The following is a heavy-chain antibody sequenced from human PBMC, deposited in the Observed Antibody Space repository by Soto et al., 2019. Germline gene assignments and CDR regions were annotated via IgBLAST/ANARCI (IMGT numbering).Heavy chain of an antibody. CDR1: GGTFSGYA. J-gene: IGHJ6*02. V-gene: IGHV1-69*13. CDR3: ARGSSTYYYYGMDV. CDR2: IIPIFGTA. D-gene: IGHD2-2*01. Sequence: SVKVSCKASGGTFSGYAISWVRQAPGQGLEWMGGIIPIFGTANYAQKFQGRVTITADESTSTAYMELSSLRSEDTAVYYCARGSSTYYYYGMDVWGQGTTVTVSS.